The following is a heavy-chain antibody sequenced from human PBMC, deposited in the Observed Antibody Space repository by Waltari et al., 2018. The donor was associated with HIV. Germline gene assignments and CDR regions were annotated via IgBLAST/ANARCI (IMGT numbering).Heavy chain of an antibody. Sequence: QVQLVQSGAEMKKHGSSLNVPCKASGGTRATFAISWVRQVPGKGPEWLEGIIPVFGTTNSAQKFQDRVSLTADESTGTAYMELKSLRSDDTAMYYCARDHFLSSAWYAPFDTWGQGTLVTVS. CDR3: ARDHFLSSAWYAPFDT. CDR2: IIPVFGTT. CDR1: GGTRATFA. D-gene: IGHD6-19*01. V-gene: IGHV1-69*01. J-gene: IGHJ4*02.